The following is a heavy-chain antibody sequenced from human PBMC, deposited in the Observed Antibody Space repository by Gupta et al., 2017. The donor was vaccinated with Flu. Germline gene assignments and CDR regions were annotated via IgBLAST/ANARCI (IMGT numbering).Heavy chain of an antibody. CDR1: GFTVSSSY. J-gene: IGHJ4*02. D-gene: IGHD5-12*01. V-gene: IGHV3-53*01. Sequence: EVRLVEPGGGLIQPGWSVRLSCAACGFTVSSSYMSWVRQAPGKGLEWVSVFYVGGATYYADSVRGRFTISRDNSENTLYLQMNSLRAEDTAVYYCARGDGYNYFGHWGQGTLVTVSS. CDR2: FYVGGAT. CDR3: ARGDGYNYFGH.